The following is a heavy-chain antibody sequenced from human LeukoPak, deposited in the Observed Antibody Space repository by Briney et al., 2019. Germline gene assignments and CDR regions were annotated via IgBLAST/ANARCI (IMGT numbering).Heavy chain of an antibody. CDR1: GGSFSGYY. CDR3: ARARMYYYDSSGYYYFDY. V-gene: IGHV4-34*01. Sequence: SETLSLTCAVYGGSFSGYYWSWIRQPPGKGLEWIGEINHSGSTNYNPSLKSRVTISVDTSKNQFSLKLSSVTAADTAVYYCARARMYYYDSSGYYYFDYWCQGTLVTDSS. J-gene: IGHJ4*02. CDR2: INHSGST. D-gene: IGHD3-22*01.